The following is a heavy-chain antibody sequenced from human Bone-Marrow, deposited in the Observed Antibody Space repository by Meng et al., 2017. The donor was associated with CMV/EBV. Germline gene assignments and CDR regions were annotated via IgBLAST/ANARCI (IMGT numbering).Heavy chain of an antibody. D-gene: IGHD3-3*01. J-gene: IGHJ6*02. CDR1: GYTFTGYY. V-gene: IGHV1-18*04. Sequence: ASVKVSCKASGYTFTGYYMHWVRQAPGQGLEWMGCISVYNGNTNYVQKLQGRVTMTTDTSTSTAYMELRSLRSDDTAVYYCARDPHLEWSPYYGMDVWGQGTTVTVSS. CDR3: ARDPHLEWSPYYGMDV. CDR2: ISVYNGNT.